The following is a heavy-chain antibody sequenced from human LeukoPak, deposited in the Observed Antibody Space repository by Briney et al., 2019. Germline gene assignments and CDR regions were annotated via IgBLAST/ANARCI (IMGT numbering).Heavy chain of an antibody. J-gene: IGHJ4*02. CDR3: ARWGGTRQYYFDY. CDR1: GFIFSDYG. CDR2: TRFDGSIK. D-gene: IGHD1-1*01. V-gene: IGHV3-33*01. Sequence: PGGSLTLSCAVSGFIFSDYGFHWVRQAPGKGLEWVAVTRFDGSIKQYADSVKGRFTISRDDSKNTLYLQMNSLKSEDTAVYYCARWGGTRQYYFDYWGRGTLVTVSS.